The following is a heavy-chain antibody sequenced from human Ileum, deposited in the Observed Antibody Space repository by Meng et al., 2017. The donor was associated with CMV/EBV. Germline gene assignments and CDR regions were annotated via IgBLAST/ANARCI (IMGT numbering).Heavy chain of an antibody. CDR3: ARAGAQRVAARLVSGGFDS. J-gene: IGHJ4*02. CDR2: ISNSGNT. D-gene: IGHD6-6*01. Sequence: VSSDVYYWSWIRQPPGKGLQWIGYISNSGNTNYHPSLKSRVTISLDTSKNQFSLRLSSVTAADTAVYYCARAGAQRVAARLVSGGFDSWGQGALVTVSS. V-gene: IGHV4-61*08. CDR1: VSSDVYY.